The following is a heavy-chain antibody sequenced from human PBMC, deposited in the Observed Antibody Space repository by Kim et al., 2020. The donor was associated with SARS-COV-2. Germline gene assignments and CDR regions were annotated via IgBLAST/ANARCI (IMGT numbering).Heavy chain of an antibody. D-gene: IGHD3-10*01. CDR2: INQNGDS. CDR1: GGSFNGVP. V-gene: IGHV4-34*01. J-gene: IGHJ6*02. CDR3: ARGLSGAVRGTHYLKSYFALDV. Sequence: SETLSLTCNVSGGSFNGVPWSWVRQPPGKGLEWIGEINQNGDSNNNPSLKSRVTISLDTSKNHFSLRLSSVTAADTAVYFCARGLSGAVRGTHYLKSYFALDVWGQGAAV.